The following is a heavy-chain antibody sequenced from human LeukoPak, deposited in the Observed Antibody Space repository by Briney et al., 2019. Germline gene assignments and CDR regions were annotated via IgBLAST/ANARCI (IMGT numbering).Heavy chain of an antibody. D-gene: IGHD3-16*01. J-gene: IGHJ4*02. Sequence: GGSLRLSCAVSGFTVINNYMSWVRRAPGKGLEWVSFIYSGGNTYYTDSVKARFTISRDGSKNTLFLQMNSLRAEDTAVYFCARATVGGGLGYWGQGALVTVSS. CDR1: GFTVINNY. CDR2: IYSGGNT. V-gene: IGHV3-66*01. CDR3: ARATVGGGLGY.